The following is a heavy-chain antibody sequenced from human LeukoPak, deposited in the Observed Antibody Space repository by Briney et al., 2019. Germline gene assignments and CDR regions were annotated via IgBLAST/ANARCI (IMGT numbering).Heavy chain of an antibody. Sequence: SETLSLTCTVSGGSISSGSYSWSWIRQPPGKGLEWIGYIYHSGSTYYNPSLKSRVTISVDRSKNQFSLKLSSVTAADTAVYYCARSLYDSSGYYYDDDAFDIWGQGTMVTVSS. CDR2: IYHSGST. J-gene: IGHJ3*02. CDR3: ARSLYDSSGYYYDDDAFDI. D-gene: IGHD3-22*01. V-gene: IGHV4-30-2*01. CDR1: GGSISSGSYS.